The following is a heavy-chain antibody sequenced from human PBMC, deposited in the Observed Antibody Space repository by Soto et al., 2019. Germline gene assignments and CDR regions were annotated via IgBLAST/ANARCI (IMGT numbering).Heavy chain of an antibody. V-gene: IGHV5-51*01. CDR1: GYSFTNNW. CDR3: ASRSNSQYEMDV. D-gene: IGHD4-4*01. CDR2: IYPGDSDT. J-gene: IGHJ6*02. Sequence: GESLKISCKGSGYSFTNNWIGWVRQMPGKGLEWMGIIYPGDSDTRYSPSFQGQVTNSADKSINTAYLQWSSLKASDTAMYCCASRSNSQYEMDVWGQGTPVTVSS.